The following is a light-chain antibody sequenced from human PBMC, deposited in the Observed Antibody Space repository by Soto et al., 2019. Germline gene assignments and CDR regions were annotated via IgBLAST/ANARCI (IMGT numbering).Light chain of an antibody. CDR1: GTNIGNNY. V-gene: IGLV1-51*01. CDR3: GTWDSSLSAGV. J-gene: IGLJ2*01. Sequence: QSVLTQPPSVSGAPGQKGTISCSGSGTNIGNNYVSWYQHLPGTAPKLLIYDNSERPSGIPDRFSGSKSGTSATLGITGLQTGDEADYYCGTWDSSLSAGVFGGGTKVTVL. CDR2: DNS.